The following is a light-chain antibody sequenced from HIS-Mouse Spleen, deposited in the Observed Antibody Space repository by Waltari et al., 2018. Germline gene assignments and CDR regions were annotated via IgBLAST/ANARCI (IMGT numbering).Light chain of an antibody. V-gene: IGLV3-21*03. CDR2: DDS. Sequence: SYVLTQPPSVSVAPGKTARITCGGNNIGSKSVHWYQQKPGQAPVLVVYDDSDRPSGVSNRFSGSKSGNTASLTISGLQAEDEADYYCCSYAGSSTWVFGGGTKLTVL. CDR3: CSYAGSSTWV. J-gene: IGLJ3*02. CDR1: NIGSKS.